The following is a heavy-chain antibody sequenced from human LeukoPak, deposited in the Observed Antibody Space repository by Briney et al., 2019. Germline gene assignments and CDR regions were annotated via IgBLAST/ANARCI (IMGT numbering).Heavy chain of an antibody. CDR3: ARDAALGVTGTTEGFDY. Sequence: SVKVSCKASGGTFSSYANSWVRQAPGQGLEWMGGIIPIFGTANYAQKFQGRVTITADESTSTAYMELSSLRSEDTAVYYCARDAALGVTGTTEGFDYWGQGTLVTVSS. CDR1: GGTFSSYA. J-gene: IGHJ4*02. CDR2: IIPIFGTA. D-gene: IGHD1-20*01. V-gene: IGHV1-69*13.